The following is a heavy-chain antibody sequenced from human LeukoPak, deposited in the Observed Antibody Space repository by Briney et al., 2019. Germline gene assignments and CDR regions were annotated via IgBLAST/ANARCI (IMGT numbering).Heavy chain of an antibody. CDR1: GFTFSNAW. V-gene: IGHV3-15*01. Sequence: GGSLRLSCAASGFTFSNAWMSWVRQAPGKGLEWVGRIKSKADGGTTDYAAPVKGRFTISRDDSKNTLYLQMNSLKTEDTAVYYCTTDLQYYYDSSGYYWGSDYWGQGTLVTVSS. J-gene: IGHJ4*02. CDR2: IKSKADGGTT. D-gene: IGHD3-22*01. CDR3: TTDLQYYYDSSGYYWGSDY.